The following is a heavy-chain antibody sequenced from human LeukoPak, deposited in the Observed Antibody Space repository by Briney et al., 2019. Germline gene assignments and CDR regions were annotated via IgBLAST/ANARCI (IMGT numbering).Heavy chain of an antibody. CDR3: ARVYDSSGYYSDYFDY. Sequence: PGGSLRLSCAASGFTFSSYSMNWVRQAPGKGLEWVSSISSSSSYIYYADSVKGRFTISRDNAKNSLYLQMNSLRAEDTAVYYCARVYDSSGYYSDYFDYWGQGTLVTVSS. CDR1: GFTFSSYS. V-gene: IGHV3-21*01. D-gene: IGHD3-22*01. J-gene: IGHJ4*02. CDR2: ISSSSSYI.